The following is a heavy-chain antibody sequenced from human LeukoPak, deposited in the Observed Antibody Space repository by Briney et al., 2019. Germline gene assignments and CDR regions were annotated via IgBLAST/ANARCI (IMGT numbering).Heavy chain of an antibody. Sequence: GGSLRLSCGASGFSFSLYGMHWVRQAPGKGLEWVAFIWAAGNDDFYADSVKGRFTISRDNAKNSLFLQMNSLRAEDTAIYYCTTDTWYSAGHWGQGTLVTVSS. J-gene: IGHJ4*02. CDR1: GFSFSLYG. CDR3: TTDTWYSAGH. CDR2: IWAAGNDD. V-gene: IGHV3-33*03. D-gene: IGHD2-15*01.